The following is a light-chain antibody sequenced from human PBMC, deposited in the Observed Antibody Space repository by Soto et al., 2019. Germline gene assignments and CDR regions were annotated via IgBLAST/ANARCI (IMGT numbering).Light chain of an antibody. CDR2: GAS. V-gene: IGKV3-15*01. CDR1: QNVNNR. CDR3: QHFNSWPLL. Sequence: EIVMTQSPAMLSVSPGERATLSCRASQNVNNRLAWYQQKAGQPPRLLIYGASTRATAIPARFSGSGSGTELTLTISSLQSEDFAVYYCQHFNSWPLLFGQGTKVEIK. J-gene: IGKJ1*01.